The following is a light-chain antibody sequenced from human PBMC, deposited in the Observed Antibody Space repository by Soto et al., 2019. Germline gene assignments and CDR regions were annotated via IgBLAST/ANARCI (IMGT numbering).Light chain of an antibody. J-gene: IGKJ1*01. Sequence: TPSPSSLSASVGDRVTITCRASQTIRSYLDWYQQKPGKAPKLLIYDASSLESGVPSRFSGSGSGTEFTLTISSLQPDDFATYYCQHYNSYSEAFGQGTQVDI. V-gene: IGKV1-5*01. CDR1: QTIRSY. CDR3: QHYNSYSEA. CDR2: DAS.